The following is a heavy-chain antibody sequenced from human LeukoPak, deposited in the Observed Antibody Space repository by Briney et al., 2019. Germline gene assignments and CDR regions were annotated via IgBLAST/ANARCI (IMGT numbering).Heavy chain of an antibody. D-gene: IGHD3-3*01. J-gene: IGHJ4*02. CDR3: GRDLRSGYLDY. CDR1: GFIFNNHG. V-gene: IGHV3-33*01. Sequence: PGGSLRLSCAASGFIFNNHGMYWVRQAPSKGLEWVAVIYDDGSKEYYADSVEGRFTISRDDSKKMVYLQMNSLRAEDSAVYYCGRDLRSGYLDYWGQGTLVTVSS. CDR2: IYDDGSKE.